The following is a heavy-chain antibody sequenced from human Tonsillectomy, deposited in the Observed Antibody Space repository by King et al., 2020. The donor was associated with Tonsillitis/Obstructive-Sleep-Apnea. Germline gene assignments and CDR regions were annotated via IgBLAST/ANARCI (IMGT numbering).Heavy chain of an antibody. CDR1: GFTFSSYG. CDR3: AKEQGSSSGYVNYYYGMDV. V-gene: IGHV3-30*18. Sequence: VQLVESGGGVVQPGRSLRLSCAASGFTFSSYGMHWVRQAPGKGLEGVAVISYDGSNKYYADSVKGRFTISRDNSKNTLYLQMNSLRAEDTAVYYCAKEQGSSSGYVNYYYGMDVWGQGTTVTVSS. J-gene: IGHJ6*02. D-gene: IGHD6-13*01. CDR2: ISYDGSNK.